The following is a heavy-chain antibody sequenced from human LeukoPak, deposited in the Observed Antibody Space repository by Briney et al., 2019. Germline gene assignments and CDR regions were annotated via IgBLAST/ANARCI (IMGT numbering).Heavy chain of an antibody. J-gene: IGHJ4*02. D-gene: IGHD2-21*02. CDR2: INQAGSET. Sequence: GGSLRLSCAASGFTFSSYWMSWVRQAPGKGLEWVANINQAGSETYYVDSVMGRFTISRDNAKNSLYLQTSSLRVGDTAVYFCLIAATARGGFDYWGQGTLVTVSS. CDR3: LIAATARGGFDY. CDR1: GFTFSSYW. V-gene: IGHV3-7*01.